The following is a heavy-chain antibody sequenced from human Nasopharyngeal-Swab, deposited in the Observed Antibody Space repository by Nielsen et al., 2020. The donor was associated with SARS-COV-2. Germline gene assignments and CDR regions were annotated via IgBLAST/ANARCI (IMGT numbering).Heavy chain of an antibody. V-gene: IGHV3-30-3*01. CDR1: GFTFSSYA. CDR2: ISYDGSNK. Sequence: GGSLRLSCAASGFTFSSYAMHWVRQAPGKGLEWVAVISYDGSNKYYADSVKGRFTISRDNSKNTLYLQMNSLRAEDTAVYYCARGPGYYYDSSGSFPVYWGQGTLVTVSS. D-gene: IGHD3-22*01. CDR3: ARGPGYYYDSSGSFPVY. J-gene: IGHJ4*02.